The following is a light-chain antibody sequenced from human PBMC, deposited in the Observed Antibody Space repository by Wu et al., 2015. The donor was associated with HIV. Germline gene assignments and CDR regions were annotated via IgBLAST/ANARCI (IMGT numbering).Light chain of an antibody. J-gene: IGKJ4*01. CDR2: GAS. CDR1: QSVSSSY. Sequence: EIVLTQSPGTLSLSPGERVTLSCRASQSVSSSYLAWYQQTPGRAPRLLIYGASNRATGIPARFSGSGSGTDFTLTISSLEPEDFAVYYCQQRSNWPKLTFGGGTKGGD. CDR3: QQRSNWPKLT. V-gene: IGKV3D-20*02.